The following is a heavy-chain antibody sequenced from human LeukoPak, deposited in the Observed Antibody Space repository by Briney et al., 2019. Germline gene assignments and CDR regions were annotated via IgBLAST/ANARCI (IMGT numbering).Heavy chain of an antibody. J-gene: IGHJ4*02. CDR1: GFTFSGSA. Sequence: GGSLRLSCAASGFTFSGSAMHWVRQASGKGLEWVGRIRSKANSYATAYAASVKGRFTIARDESKNTAYLQMNSLKTEDTAVHYCTRAGRYYDPFDYWGQGTLVTVSS. CDR2: IRSKANSYAT. D-gene: IGHD3-22*01. V-gene: IGHV3-73*01. CDR3: TRAGRYYDPFDY.